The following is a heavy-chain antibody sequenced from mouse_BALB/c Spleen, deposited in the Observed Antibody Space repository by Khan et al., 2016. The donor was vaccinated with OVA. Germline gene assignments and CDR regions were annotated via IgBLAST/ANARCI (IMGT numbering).Heavy chain of an antibody. Sequence: VQLKESGPGLVKPSQSLSLTCSVTGYSITSGYFWNWIRQFPGNNLEWLGYIRYDGDSNYNPSLKNRISITRDTSTNQFFLKLNSVPPEDTATYYGARGGSSGPAWFAYWGQGTLVTVSA. CDR1: GYSITSGYF. J-gene: IGHJ3*01. V-gene: IGHV3-6*02. CDR3: ARGGSSGPAWFAY. CDR2: IRYDGDS. D-gene: IGHD3-1*01.